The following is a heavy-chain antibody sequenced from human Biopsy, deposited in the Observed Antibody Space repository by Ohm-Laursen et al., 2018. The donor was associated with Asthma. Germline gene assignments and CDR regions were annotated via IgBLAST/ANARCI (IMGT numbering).Heavy chain of an antibody. V-gene: IGHV3-53*01. J-gene: IGHJ4*02. Sequence: ETLSLTWPASGFAVSRDHMFWVRQAPGKGLEWVSVIYSGGTSHTADSVRGRFTISRDYSKNTLYLQMHSLRAEDTAVYYCARGDSSNWSHYYFDYWGQGTLVTVSS. CDR1: GFAVSRDH. D-gene: IGHD3-22*01. CDR2: IYSGGTS. CDR3: ARGDSSNWSHYYFDY.